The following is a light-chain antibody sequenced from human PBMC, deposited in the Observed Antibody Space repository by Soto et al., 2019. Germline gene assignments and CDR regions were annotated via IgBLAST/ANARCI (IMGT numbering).Light chain of an antibody. CDR2: KMS. CDR3: MQATQFPPYT. V-gene: IGKV2-24*01. CDR1: QSLVHSDGNTY. J-gene: IGKJ2*01. Sequence: DIVMTQTPLSSPVTLGQPASISCRSSQSLVHSDGNTYLSWLQQRPGQPPRLLVYKMSNRFSGVPARFGGSGAGTDFTLKISRVEAEDVGVYYCMQATQFPPYTFGQGTKLEIK.